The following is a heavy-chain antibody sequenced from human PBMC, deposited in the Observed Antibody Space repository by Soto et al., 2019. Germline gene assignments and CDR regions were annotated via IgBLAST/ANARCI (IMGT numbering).Heavy chain of an antibody. V-gene: IGHV1-8*01. CDR3: ARVSMGSSSEDFQH. Sequence: QVQLVQSGAEVKKPGASVKVSCKASGYSFTSYDINWVRQATGQGLEWMGWMNPNSGNTGYAQKFQGRVTMTRNTSISTAYMELSSMRSEDTAVYYCARVSMGSSSEDFQHWGQGTLVTVSS. CDR2: MNPNSGNT. D-gene: IGHD6-6*01. J-gene: IGHJ1*01. CDR1: GYSFTSYD.